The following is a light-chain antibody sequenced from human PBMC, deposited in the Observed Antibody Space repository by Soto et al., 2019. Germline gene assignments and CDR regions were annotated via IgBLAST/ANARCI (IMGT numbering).Light chain of an antibody. V-gene: IGLV2-14*01. J-gene: IGLJ2*01. CDR3: SSYRSSIIPVV. CDR1: SSDIGGYNY. Sequence: QSALTQPASVSGSPGQSITISCTGTSSDIGGYNYVSWYQQHPGKAPKLMIYGVSNRTSGVSGRFFGSKSGNTASLTISGLQPEDEADYYCSSYRSSIIPVVFGGGTKLTVL. CDR2: GVS.